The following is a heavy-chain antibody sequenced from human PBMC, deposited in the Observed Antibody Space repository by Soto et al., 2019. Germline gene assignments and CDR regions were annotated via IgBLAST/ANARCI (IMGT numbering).Heavy chain of an antibody. Sequence: GGSLRLSCAASGFTFSSYSMNWVRQAPGKGLEWVSSISSSSYIYYADSVKGRFTISRDNAKNSLYLQMNSLRAEDTAVYYCARVPATVTTNYFDYWGQGTLVTVSS. D-gene: IGHD4-17*01. CDR2: ISSSSYI. CDR3: ARVPATVTTNYFDY. V-gene: IGHV3-21*01. J-gene: IGHJ4*02. CDR1: GFTFSSYS.